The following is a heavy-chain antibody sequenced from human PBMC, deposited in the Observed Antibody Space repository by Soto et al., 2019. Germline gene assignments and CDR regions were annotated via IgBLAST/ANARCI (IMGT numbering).Heavy chain of an antibody. CDR3: VRDLDYYEISGYGAFDL. CDR2: INPSGGST. J-gene: IGHJ3*01. Sequence: QVQLVQSGAEVREPGASVKVSCKASGYTFSSFYLHWVRQAPGQGLEWMGIINPSGGSTTYAQKFQGRVTMTRDTATSTIYMELSSLRSEDTALYYCVRDLDYYEISGYGAFDLWGQGTMVTVSS. V-gene: IGHV1-46*01. CDR1: GYTFSSFY. D-gene: IGHD3-22*01.